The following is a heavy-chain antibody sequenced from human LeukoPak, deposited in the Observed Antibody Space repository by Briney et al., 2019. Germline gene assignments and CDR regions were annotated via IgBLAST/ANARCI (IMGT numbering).Heavy chain of an antibody. D-gene: IGHD6-6*01. J-gene: IGHJ5*02. CDR1: AGSISSSSYY. CDR3: ARSIAARYQWFDP. V-gene: IGHV4-39*01. CDR2: IYYSGST. Sequence: SETLSLTCTVSAGSISSSSYYWGWIRQPPGKGLEWIGSIYYSGSTYYNPSLKSRVTISVDTSKNQFSLKLSSVTAADTAVYYCARSIAARYQWFDPWGQGTLVTVSS.